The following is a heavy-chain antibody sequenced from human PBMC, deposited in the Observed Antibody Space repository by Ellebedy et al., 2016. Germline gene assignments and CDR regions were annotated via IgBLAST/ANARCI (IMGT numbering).Heavy chain of an antibody. Sequence: GESLKISXAVSGFSFDDYTVHWVRQRPGKGLEWVSLIRGDRTEYADSVKGRFIISRDNSKSSLSLQMNNLRSEDTALYYCTKERGTIYFDAWGRGTLVTVSS. D-gene: IGHD2-2*02. J-gene: IGHJ4*02. CDR1: GFSFDDYT. CDR2: IRGDRT. V-gene: IGHV3-43*01. CDR3: TKERGTIYFDA.